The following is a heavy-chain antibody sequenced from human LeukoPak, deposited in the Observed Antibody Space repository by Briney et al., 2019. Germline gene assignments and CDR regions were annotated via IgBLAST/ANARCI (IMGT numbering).Heavy chain of an antibody. CDR3: ARVSYSSSWYRSLFTYYYYYYMDV. J-gene: IGHJ6*03. Sequence: GGSLRLSCAASGFTVSSNYMSWVRQAPGKGLEWVSVIYSGGSTYYADSVKGRFTISRDNSKNTLYLQMNSLRAEDTAVYYCARVSYSSSWYRSLFTYYYYYYMDVWGKGTTVTVSS. V-gene: IGHV3-53*01. CDR1: GFTVSSNY. CDR2: IYSGGST. D-gene: IGHD6-13*01.